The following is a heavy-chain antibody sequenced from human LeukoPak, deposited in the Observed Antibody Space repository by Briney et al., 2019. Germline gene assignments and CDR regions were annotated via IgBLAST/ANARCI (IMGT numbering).Heavy chain of an antibody. Sequence: GGSLRLSCAASGFTFSSYWMHWVRQAPGKGLVWVLRINSDGSPTTYADSVKGRFTISRDNAKNTLYLQMNSLRVEDTAVYYCAREGGTNRDALDIWGQGTMVTVPS. CDR3: AREGGTNRDALDI. CDR2: INSDGSPT. J-gene: IGHJ3*02. V-gene: IGHV3-74*01. D-gene: IGHD1-7*01. CDR1: GFTFSSYW.